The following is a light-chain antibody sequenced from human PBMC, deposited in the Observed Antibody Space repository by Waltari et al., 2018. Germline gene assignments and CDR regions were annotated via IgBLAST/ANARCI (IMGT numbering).Light chain of an antibody. CDR2: GSS. CDR1: QSISRY. J-gene: IGKJ1*01. Sequence: EVVLTQSPGTLSLSPGERATLFCRASQSISRYLVWYHKRPGQAPRLLIYGSSIRAAGSPDRFSGSGSGTDFTLSISRLEPEDFAVYYCQNHERLPATFGQGTRVEIK. CDR3: QNHERLPAT. V-gene: IGKV3-20*01.